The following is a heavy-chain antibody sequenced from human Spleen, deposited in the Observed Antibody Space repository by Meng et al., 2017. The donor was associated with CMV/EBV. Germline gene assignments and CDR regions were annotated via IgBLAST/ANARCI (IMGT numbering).Heavy chain of an antibody. D-gene: IGHD4-17*01. V-gene: IGHV2-5*01. CDR1: VSLTAGGVG. Sequence: VSLTAGGVGVVWIRQLPGKALEWLALVYWNDAKRYSPSLMGRLTITKDTSKKQVVLRLTNMDPVDTATYYCAHRPDYGDHGGYFDYWGQGALVTVSS. CDR3: AHRPDYGDHGGYFDY. J-gene: IGHJ4*02. CDR2: VYWNDAK.